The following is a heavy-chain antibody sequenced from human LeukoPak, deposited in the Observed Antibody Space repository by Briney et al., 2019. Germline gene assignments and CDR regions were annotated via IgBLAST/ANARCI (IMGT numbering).Heavy chain of an antibody. CDR2: ISSTGSYI. CDR3: ARVLETDCRGGSCYSGLDY. Sequence: GGALRLSCAASGFTFSSYNMNWVRQAPGRGGEWGSYISSTGSYIYYADSVKGRFTISRDNAQNSLYLQMNSLRVEDTAVYYCARVLETDCRGGSCYSGLDYWGQGTLVTVSS. J-gene: IGHJ4*02. CDR1: GFTFSSYN. V-gene: IGHV3-21*01. D-gene: IGHD2-15*01.